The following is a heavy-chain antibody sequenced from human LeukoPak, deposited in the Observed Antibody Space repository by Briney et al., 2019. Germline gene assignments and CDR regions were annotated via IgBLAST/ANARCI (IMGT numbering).Heavy chain of an antibody. CDR1: GGSISCHY. J-gene: IGHJ4*02. CDR2: IYYSGST. Sequence: SEPLSLTCTVSGGSISCHYWSWIRQPPGKGLEWVGYIYYSGSTNYNPSLKSRVTISVDTSKNRFSLKLSSVTAADTAVYYCARAGVGGYDFWSGYYYFDYWGQGTLVTVSS. V-gene: IGHV4-59*11. D-gene: IGHD3-3*01. CDR3: ARAGVGGYDFWSGYYYFDY.